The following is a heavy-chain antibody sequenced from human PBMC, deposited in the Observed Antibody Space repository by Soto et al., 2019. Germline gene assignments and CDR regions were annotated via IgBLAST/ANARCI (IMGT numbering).Heavy chain of an antibody. J-gene: IGHJ4*02. V-gene: IGHV3-21*06. CDR1: GFTFTSYI. CDR3: ARESEDLTSNFDY. Sequence: GGSLRLSCAASGFTFTSYIMNWVRQAPGKGLEWVSSISSTTNYIYYGDSMKGRFTISRDNAKNSLYLEMNSLRAEDTAVYYCARESEDLTSNFDYWGQGTLVTVSS. CDR2: ISSTTNYI.